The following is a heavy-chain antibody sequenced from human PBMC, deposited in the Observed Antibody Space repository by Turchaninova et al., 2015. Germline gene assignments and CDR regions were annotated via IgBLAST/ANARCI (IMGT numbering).Heavy chain of an antibody. CDR3: ARGRDYYGSGIDY. CDR1: GGSFSGDY. J-gene: IGHJ4*02. CDR2: INHSGST. Sequence: QVQLQQWGAGLLKPSETLSPTCAVYGGSFSGDYWSWLRQPPGKGLEWIGEINHSGSTNYNPSLKSRVTISVDTSKNQFSLKLSSVTAADTAVYYCARGRDYYGSGIDYWGQGTLVTVSS. V-gene: IGHV4-34*01. D-gene: IGHD3-10*01.